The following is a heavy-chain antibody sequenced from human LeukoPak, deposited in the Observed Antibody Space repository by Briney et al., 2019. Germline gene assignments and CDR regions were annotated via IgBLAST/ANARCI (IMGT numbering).Heavy chain of an antibody. D-gene: IGHD1-26*01. Sequence: GASVKVSCKASGGTFSSYAISWVRQAPGQGLEWMGGIIPIFGTANYAQKFQGRVTMTEDTSTDTAYMELSSLRSEDTAVYYCATDVIVGVTAPLDAFDIWGQGTMVTVSS. V-gene: IGHV1-69*06. J-gene: IGHJ3*02. CDR1: GGTFSSYA. CDR3: ATDVIVGVTAPLDAFDI. CDR2: IIPIFGTA.